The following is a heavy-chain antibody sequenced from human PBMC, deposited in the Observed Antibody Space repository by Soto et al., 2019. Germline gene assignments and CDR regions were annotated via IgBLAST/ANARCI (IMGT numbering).Heavy chain of an antibody. CDR1: GFTFSSYN. J-gene: IGHJ6*02. CDR2: ISSSSSYI. Sequence: EVQLVESGGGLVKPGGSLRLSCAASGFTFSSYNMNWVRQAPGKGLEWVSSISSSSSYIYYADSVKGRFTISRDNAKNSLYLQMNSLRAEDTAVYYCAXTXXXXXXXXXXXXXMDVWGQGTTVTVSS. CDR3: AXTXXXXXXXXXXXXXMDV. V-gene: IGHV3-21*01.